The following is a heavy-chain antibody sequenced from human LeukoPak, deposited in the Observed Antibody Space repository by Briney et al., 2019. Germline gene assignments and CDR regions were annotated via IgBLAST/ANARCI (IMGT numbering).Heavy chain of an antibody. V-gene: IGHV1-46*01. J-gene: IGHJ4*02. CDR1: GYTFTSNY. CDR3: ARDCRYCSSTSCYADCGY. CDR2: INPSGGST. D-gene: IGHD2-2*01. Sequence: EASVKVSCKASGYTFTSNYMHWVRQAPGQGLEWMGIINPSGGSTSYAQKFQGRVTMTRDTSTSTVYMELSSLRSEDTAVYYCARDCRYCSSTSCYADCGYWGQGTLVTVSS.